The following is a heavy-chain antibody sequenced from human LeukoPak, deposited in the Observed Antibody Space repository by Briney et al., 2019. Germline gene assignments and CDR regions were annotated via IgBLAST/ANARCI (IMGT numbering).Heavy chain of an antibody. D-gene: IGHD3-22*01. CDR2: ISGRGDNT. CDR3: AKTMIIVVINPPFDY. CDR1: GFTFTRHA. V-gene: IGHV3-23*01. J-gene: IGHJ4*02. Sequence: GGSLRFSCTASGFTFTRHAMYWVRQSPGKGLEWVAAISGRGDNTYYEDSVKGRFTISRDNSKNTLYLEMNNLRAEDTAVYFCAKTMIIVVINPPFDYWGQGILVSVSS.